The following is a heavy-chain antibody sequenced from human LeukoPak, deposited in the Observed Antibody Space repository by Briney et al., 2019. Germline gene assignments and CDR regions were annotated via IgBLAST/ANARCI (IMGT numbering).Heavy chain of an antibody. CDR1: GFTVSSNY. Sequence: GGSLRLSCAASGFTVSSNYMSWVRQAPGKGLEWVSVIYGGGSTYYADSVTGRFTISRHNSKNTLYLQMNSLRAEDTAVYYCAREGVHSCSGSYEGYFDLWGRGTLVTVSS. D-gene: IGHD1-26*01. CDR2: IYGGGST. J-gene: IGHJ2*01. V-gene: IGHV3-53*04. CDR3: AREGVHSCSGSYEGYFDL.